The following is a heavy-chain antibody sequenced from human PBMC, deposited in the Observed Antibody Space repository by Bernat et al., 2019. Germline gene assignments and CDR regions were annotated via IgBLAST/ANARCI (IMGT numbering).Heavy chain of an antibody. CDR1: GFTFSAYA. J-gene: IGHJ4*02. Sequence: QVQLVESGGGVVQPERSLRLSCAASGFTFSAYALHWVRQAPGKGLEWVALISYDGSINEYADYVKGRFTISRDNSKNTLYLQRNSLTAEDTAVYYCARDRRYCSGGSCFNEGGKSIDNWGQGTLVTVSS. D-gene: IGHD2-15*01. CDR2: ISYDGSIN. V-gene: IGHV3-30-3*01. CDR3: ARDRRYCSGGSCFNEGGKSIDN.